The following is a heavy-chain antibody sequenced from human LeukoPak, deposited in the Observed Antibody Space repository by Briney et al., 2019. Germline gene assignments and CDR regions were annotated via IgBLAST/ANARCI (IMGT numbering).Heavy chain of an antibody. J-gene: IGHJ6*03. D-gene: IGHD2-21*01. CDR1: GFTFSSYS. CDR3: ARVLRTWWRWYYMDV. V-gene: IGHV3-21*01. Sequence: GGSLRLSCAASGFTFSSYSMNWVRQAPGKGLEWVSSISSSSSYIYYADSVKGRFTISRDNAKNSLYLQMNSLRAEDTAVYYCARVLRTWWRWYYMDVWGKGTTVTVSS. CDR2: ISSSSSYI.